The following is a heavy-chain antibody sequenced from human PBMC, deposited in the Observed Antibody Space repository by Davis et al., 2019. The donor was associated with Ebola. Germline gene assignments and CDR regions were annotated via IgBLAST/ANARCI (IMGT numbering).Heavy chain of an antibody. Sequence: AASVKVSCKASGYTFTNYYMHWVRQAPGQGLEWMGMINPNDGRTIYAQKFQGRVTVTRDTSKTTVYMDLNSLRSEDTALYYLTTPGGQDSGYDVFEIWGQGTMVTVSS. J-gene: IGHJ3*02. D-gene: IGHD5-12*01. CDR2: INPNDGRT. CDR3: TTPGGQDSGYDVFEI. CDR1: GYTFTNYY. V-gene: IGHV1-46*01.